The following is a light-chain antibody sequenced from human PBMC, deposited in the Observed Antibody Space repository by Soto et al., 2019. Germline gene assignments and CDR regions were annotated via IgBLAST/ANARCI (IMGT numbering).Light chain of an antibody. Sequence: DIQVTQSPPTLSASVGDRVTITCRASQTISTWMAWYQQKPGKAPKLLVYDASTLQSGVASRFSGSGSGTEFTLTISSLQPEDFATYYCQQASSFPPTFGQGTRLEIK. V-gene: IGKV1-12*01. CDR1: QTISTW. J-gene: IGKJ5*01. CDR2: DAS. CDR3: QQASSFPPT.